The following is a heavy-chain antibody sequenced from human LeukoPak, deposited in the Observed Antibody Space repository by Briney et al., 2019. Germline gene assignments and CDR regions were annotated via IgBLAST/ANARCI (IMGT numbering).Heavy chain of an antibody. CDR3: AREGGNSSSWSQFDP. V-gene: IGHV4-59*01. J-gene: IGHJ5*02. CDR2: IYYSGST. D-gene: IGHD6-13*01. CDR1: GGSISSYY. Sequence: PSETLSLTCTVSGGSISSYYWSWIRQPPGKGLEWIGYIYYSGSTNYNPSLKSRVTISVDTSKNQFSLKLSSVTAADTAVYYCAREGGNSSSWSQFDPWGQGTLVTVSS.